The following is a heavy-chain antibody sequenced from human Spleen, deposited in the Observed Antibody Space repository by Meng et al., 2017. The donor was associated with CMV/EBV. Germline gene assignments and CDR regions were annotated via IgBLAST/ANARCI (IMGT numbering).Heavy chain of an antibody. D-gene: IGHD3-3*01. V-gene: IGHV1-2*02. CDR3: ARYQGSIQGQGYYYYGMDV. CDR2: INPYSGGT. J-gene: IGHJ6*02. Sequence: ASVKVSCKASGYTFTDNYIHWVRQAPGQGPEWMGWINPYSGGTNFAQKFQGRVTMTRDTSISTSYMELSRLRSDDTAAYYCARYQGSIQGQGYYYYGMDVWGQGTTVTVSS. CDR1: GYTFTDNY.